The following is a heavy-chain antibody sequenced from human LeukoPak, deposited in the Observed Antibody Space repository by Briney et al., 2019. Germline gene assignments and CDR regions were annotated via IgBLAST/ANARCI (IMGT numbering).Heavy chain of an antibody. J-gene: IGHJ4*02. D-gene: IGHD4-17*01. Sequence: GASVKVSCKASGYTFTGYYMHWVRQAPGQGLEWMGWINPNSGGTNYAQKFQGRVTMTRDTSISTAYMELSRLRSDDTAVYYCARSSGGCGDYHTNWGQGTLVTVSS. CDR3: ARSSGGCGDYHTN. CDR2: INPNSGGT. CDR1: GYTFTGYY. V-gene: IGHV1-2*02.